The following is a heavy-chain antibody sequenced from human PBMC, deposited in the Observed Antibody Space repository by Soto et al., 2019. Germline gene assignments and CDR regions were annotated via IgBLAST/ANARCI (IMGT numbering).Heavy chain of an antibody. CDR3: VRSGDNYNLLDY. D-gene: IGHD1-1*01. Sequence: GGSLRLSCAASGFTFSDHYMSWIRQAPGKGLEWIGYSSNSGSFTRYADSVEGRFSISRDNAKNSLYLQINSLRGDDTAIYYCVRSGDNYNLLDYWGQGTPVTVSS. CDR1: GFTFSDHY. V-gene: IGHV3-11*06. CDR2: SSNSGSFT. J-gene: IGHJ4*02.